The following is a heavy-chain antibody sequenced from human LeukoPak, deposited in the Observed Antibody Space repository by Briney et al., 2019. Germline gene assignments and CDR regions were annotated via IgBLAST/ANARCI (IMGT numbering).Heavy chain of an antibody. D-gene: IGHD4-17*01. CDR3: AKNDFTVTNDY. V-gene: IGHV3-7*03. CDR1: GFTFKLYW. J-gene: IGHJ4*02. Sequence: GGSLRLSCAASGFTFKLYWMSWARQAPGKGLEWVANINQDGSDKYYVDSVKGRFTISRDNAKTSLYLQMNSLRAEDTAVYYCAKNDFTVTNDYWGQGTLVT. CDR2: INQDGSDK.